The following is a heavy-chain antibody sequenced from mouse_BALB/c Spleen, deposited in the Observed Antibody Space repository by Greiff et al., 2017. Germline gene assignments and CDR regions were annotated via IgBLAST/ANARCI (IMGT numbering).Heavy chain of an antibody. CDR3: ARSSITTAIDY. Sequence: EVMLVESGGGLVQPGGSRKLSCAASGFTFSSFGMHWVRQAPEKGLEWVAYISSGSSTIYYADTVKGRFTISRDNPKNTLFLQMTSLRSEDTAMYYCARSSITTAIDYWGQGTTLTVSS. CDR1: GFTFSSFG. J-gene: IGHJ2*01. D-gene: IGHD1-2*01. CDR2: ISSGSSTI. V-gene: IGHV5-17*02.